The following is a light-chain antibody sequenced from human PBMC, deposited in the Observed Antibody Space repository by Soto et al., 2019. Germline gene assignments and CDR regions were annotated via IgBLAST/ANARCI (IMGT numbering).Light chain of an antibody. CDR3: CSYAGSSTLV. V-gene: IGLV2-23*02. Sequence: QSALTQPASVSGSPGQSITISCTGTSSDVWSYNFVSWYQHHPGKAPKLMIYEINKRPSGVSNRFSGSKSGNTASLTISGLQAEDEANYYCCSYAGSSTLVFGGGTKLTVL. CDR1: SSDVWSYNF. CDR2: EIN. J-gene: IGLJ3*02.